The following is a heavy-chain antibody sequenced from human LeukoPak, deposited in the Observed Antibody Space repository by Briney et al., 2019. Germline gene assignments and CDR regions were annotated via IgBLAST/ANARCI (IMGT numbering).Heavy chain of an antibody. J-gene: IGHJ5*02. CDR2: INPNSGGT. CDR1: GYTFTGYY. CDR3: AGGYYDSSGPPRFDP. Sequence: ASVKVSCKASGYTFTGYYMHWVRQAPGQGLEWMGRINPNSGGTNYAQKFQDRVTMTRDTSISTAYMELSRLRSDDAAVYYCAGGYYDSSGPPRFDPWGQGTLVTVSS. D-gene: IGHD3-22*01. V-gene: IGHV1-2*06.